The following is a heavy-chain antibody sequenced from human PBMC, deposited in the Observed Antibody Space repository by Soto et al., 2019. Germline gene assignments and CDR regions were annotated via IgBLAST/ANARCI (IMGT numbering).Heavy chain of an antibody. J-gene: IGHJ4*02. CDR2: ISYDGSNK. CDR3: ARARLDTAGRDY. Sequence: QVQLVESGGGVVQPGRSLRLPCAASGFTLRSYAMHWVRQAPGKGLEWVAAISYDGSNKYNADSVKGRFTISRDNSKNRLYLQMNSLRVEDTAVYYCARARLDTAGRDYWGQGTLVTVSS. CDR1: GFTLRSYA. V-gene: IGHV3-30-3*01. D-gene: IGHD3-16*01.